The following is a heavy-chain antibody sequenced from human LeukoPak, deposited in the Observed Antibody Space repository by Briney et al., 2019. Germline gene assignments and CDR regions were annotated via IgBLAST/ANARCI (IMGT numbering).Heavy chain of an antibody. Sequence: SETLSLTCTVSGGSISSSSYYWGRIRQPPGKGPEWIGSIYYSGSTYYNPSLKSRVTISVDTSKNQFSLKLSSVTAADTAVYYCARHEGNPWASYYDSSGSEVWGKGTTVTISS. CDR2: IYYSGST. CDR1: GGSISSSSYY. CDR3: ARHEGNPWASYYDSSGSEV. V-gene: IGHV4-39*01. J-gene: IGHJ6*04. D-gene: IGHD3-22*01.